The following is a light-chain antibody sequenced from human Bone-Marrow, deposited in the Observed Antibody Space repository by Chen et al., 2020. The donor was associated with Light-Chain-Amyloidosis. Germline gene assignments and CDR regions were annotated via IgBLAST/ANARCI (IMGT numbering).Light chain of an antibody. CDR3: QQYGSSPPIT. Sequence: EIVLTQSPGTLSLSPGERVTLSCRASQSVSSSYLAWYQQKPGQAPRLLIYGASSRATGIPYRFSGSGSGTDFTLTISILEPEDFAVYYCQQYGSSPPITFGQGTRLEIK. CDR1: QSVSSSY. J-gene: IGKJ5*01. CDR2: GAS. V-gene: IGKV3-20*01.